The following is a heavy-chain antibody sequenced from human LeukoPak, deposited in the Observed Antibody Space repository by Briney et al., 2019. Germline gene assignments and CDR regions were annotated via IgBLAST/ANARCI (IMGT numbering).Heavy chain of an antibody. Sequence: ASVKVSCKASGYIFTSYGINWVRQAPGEGLEWMGWISADNGHTNFAQKFQGRVTMTTDTSTTTAYMELRSLRSDDTAVYYCARGYATIFGVIDRLHLDAFEIWGQGTMVTVS. D-gene: IGHD3-3*01. V-gene: IGHV1-18*01. J-gene: IGHJ3*02. CDR2: ISADNGHT. CDR3: ARGYATIFGVIDRLHLDAFEI. CDR1: GYIFTSYG.